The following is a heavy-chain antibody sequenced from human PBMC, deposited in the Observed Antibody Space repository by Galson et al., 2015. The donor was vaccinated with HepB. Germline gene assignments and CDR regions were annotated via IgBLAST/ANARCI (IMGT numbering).Heavy chain of an antibody. J-gene: IGHJ4*02. Sequence: SLRLSCAASGLTFSSYPMNWVRQAPGKGLEWVSHIRAASDFIQYADSVKGRFTISRDNAKRSLYLQMSSLRDEDTAIYYCVSDEDFSFDHWGQGTLVTVSS. CDR3: VSDEDFSFDH. CDR1: GLTFSSYP. CDR2: IRAASDFI. V-gene: IGHV3-48*02.